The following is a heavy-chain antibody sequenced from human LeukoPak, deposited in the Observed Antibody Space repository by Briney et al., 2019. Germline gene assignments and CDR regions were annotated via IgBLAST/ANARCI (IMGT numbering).Heavy chain of an antibody. D-gene: IGHD2-2*02. Sequence: SETLSLTCTVSGGSISSYYWSWIRQPPGKGLEWIGYIYYSGSTNYNPSLKSRVTISVDTSKNQFSLKLSSVTAADTAVYYCARHPGYCSSTSCYTGDWFDPWGQGTLVTVSS. CDR3: ARHPGYCSSTSCYTGDWFDP. J-gene: IGHJ5*02. CDR2: IYYSGST. CDR1: GGSISSYY. V-gene: IGHV4-59*08.